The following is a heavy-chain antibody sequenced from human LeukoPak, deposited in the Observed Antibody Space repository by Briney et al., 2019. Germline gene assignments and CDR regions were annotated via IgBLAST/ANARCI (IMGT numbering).Heavy chain of an antibody. J-gene: IGHJ3*01. CDR2: IYYSGST. V-gene: IGHV4-39*01. Sequence: TSETLSLTCTVSGGSISSSSYYWGWIRQPPGKGLEWIGSIYYSGSTYHNPSLKSRVSISVDTSKNQFSLRLSSVTAADTALYFCARHGYSNGWFTDAFDLWGQGTMVTVSS. D-gene: IGHD6-19*01. CDR3: ARHGYSNGWFTDAFDL. CDR1: GGSISSSSYY.